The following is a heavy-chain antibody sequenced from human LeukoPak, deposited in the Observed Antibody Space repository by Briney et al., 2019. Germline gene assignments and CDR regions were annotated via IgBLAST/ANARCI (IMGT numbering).Heavy chain of an antibody. CDR3: TRDTDGSLDY. CDR1: GFTFTNSW. CDR2: IKQDGSTK. J-gene: IGHJ4*02. D-gene: IGHD1-26*01. V-gene: IGHV3-7*01. Sequence: GGSLTLSCAASGFTFTNSWMAWARQAPGKGLEWVANIKQDGSTKHYADSLKGRFTSSRDNPKNSLYLQMNNLRADDTAVYYCTRDTDGSLDYWGQGILVTVAS.